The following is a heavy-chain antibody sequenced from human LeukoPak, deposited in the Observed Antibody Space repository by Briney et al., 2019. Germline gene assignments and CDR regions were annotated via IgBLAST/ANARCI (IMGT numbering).Heavy chain of an antibody. CDR1: GFTFSDYY. CDR2: TRKKANSYTT. CDR3: VNIAAADYYFEY. V-gene: IGHV3-72*01. Sequence: SGGSLRLSCAASGFTFSDYYMSWIRQAPGKGLEWVGRTRKKANSYTTEYAASVKGRFTISRDDSKNSLYLQMNSLKTEDTAVYYCVNIAAADYYFEYWGQGTLVTVSS. D-gene: IGHD6-13*01. J-gene: IGHJ4*02.